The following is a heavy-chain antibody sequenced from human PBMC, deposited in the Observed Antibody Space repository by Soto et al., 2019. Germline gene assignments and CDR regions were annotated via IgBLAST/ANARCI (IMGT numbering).Heavy chain of an antibody. CDR3: AKRNDYSNDPWFDP. V-gene: IGHV3-23*01. J-gene: IGHJ5*02. Sequence: PGGSLRLSCAASGFTFSSYAMSWVRQAPGKGLEWVSSISGSGGSTYHADSVKGRLTISRDNSKNTLYLQMNSLRAEDTAVYYCAKRNDYSNDPWFDPWGQGTLVTVSS. CDR2: ISGSGGST. CDR1: GFTFSSYA. D-gene: IGHD4-4*01.